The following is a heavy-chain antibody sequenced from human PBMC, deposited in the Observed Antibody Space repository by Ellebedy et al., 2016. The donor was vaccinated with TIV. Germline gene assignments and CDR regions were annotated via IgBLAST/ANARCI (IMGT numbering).Heavy chain of an antibody. CDR3: ARSRGRVAIFDL. Sequence: MPSETLSLTCTVLGDSISSGGYYWTWIRQHPGKGPAWIGYIFHSGLTDYNPSLKTPVTMSVEPSKNQFSLQLSSVTSADTAIYYCARSRGRVAIFDLWGRGTMVTVSS. V-gene: IGHV4-31*01. J-gene: IGHJ3*01. CDR2: IFHSGLT. CDR1: GDSISSGGYY. D-gene: IGHD3-16*01.